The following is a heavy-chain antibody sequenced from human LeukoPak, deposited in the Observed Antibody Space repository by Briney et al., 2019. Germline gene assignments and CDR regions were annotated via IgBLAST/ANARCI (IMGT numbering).Heavy chain of an antibody. CDR1: GGSISSGRYY. Sequence: PSETLSLTCTVSGGSISSGRYYWSWIRQHPGKGLEWIGYIYYSGSTYYSPSLKSRVTISVDTSKNQFSLKLSSVTAADTAVYYCARGGAHYYYDSSGYYPFDYWGQGTLVTVSS. V-gene: IGHV4-31*03. D-gene: IGHD3-22*01. CDR2: IYYSGST. CDR3: ARGGAHYYYDSSGYYPFDY. J-gene: IGHJ4*02.